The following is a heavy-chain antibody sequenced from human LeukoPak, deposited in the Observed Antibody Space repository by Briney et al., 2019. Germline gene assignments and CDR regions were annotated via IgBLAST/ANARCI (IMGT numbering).Heavy chain of an antibody. CDR3: ARDANYYDSSGSRGTFDY. D-gene: IGHD3-22*01. Sequence: GGSLRLSCAASGFTFSSYAMSWVRQAPGKGLEWVSAISGSGGSTYYADSVKGRFTISRDNSKNTLYLQMNGLRAEDTAVYYCARDANYYDSSGSRGTFDYWGQGTLVTVSS. J-gene: IGHJ4*02. V-gene: IGHV3-23*01. CDR1: GFTFSSYA. CDR2: ISGSGGST.